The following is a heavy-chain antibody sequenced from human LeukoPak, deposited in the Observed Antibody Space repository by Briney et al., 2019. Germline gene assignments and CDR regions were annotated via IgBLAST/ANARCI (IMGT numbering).Heavy chain of an antibody. D-gene: IGHD6-13*01. CDR1: GFIFSSYT. V-gene: IGHV3-48*04. Sequence: GGSLRLSCAASGFIFSSYTMNWVRQAPGKGLEWVSYISSSNTIYYADSVKGRVTISRDNAKNSLYLLMNSLRAEDTAVYYGARRYGISSYAFDIWGQGTMVTVSS. J-gene: IGHJ3*02. CDR3: ARRYGISSYAFDI. CDR2: ISSSNTI.